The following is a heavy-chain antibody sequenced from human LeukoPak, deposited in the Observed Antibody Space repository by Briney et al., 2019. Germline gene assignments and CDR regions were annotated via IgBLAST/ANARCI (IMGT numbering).Heavy chain of an antibody. D-gene: IGHD2-15*01. V-gene: IGHV4-39*07. J-gene: IGHJ4*02. Sequence: PSETLSLTCTVSGGSISSSSYYWGWIRQPPGKGLEWIGSIYYSGSTYYNPSLKSRVTISVDTSRNQFSLKLSSVTAADTAVYYCAALAGQGGVIDYWGQGTLVTVSS. CDR2: IYYSGST. CDR3: AALAGQGGVIDY. CDR1: GGSISSSSYY.